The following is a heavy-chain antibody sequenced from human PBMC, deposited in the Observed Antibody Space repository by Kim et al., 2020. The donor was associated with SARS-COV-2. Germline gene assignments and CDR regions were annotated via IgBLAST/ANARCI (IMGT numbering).Heavy chain of an antibody. V-gene: IGHV4-31*03. D-gene: IGHD3-16*01. CDR2: IYNSGRT. J-gene: IGHJ6*01. CDR1: GGSSSSGFYY. CDR3: AGDLREEGWSSYGWDV. Sequence: SETLSLTCTVSGGTVSGGSSSSGFYYWNWVRQHPGKGLEWIGYIYNSGRTYYNPSIKNRVTMSVDTSKNQFSLKLNSATSADTAVYYCAGDLREEGWSSYGWDVGGQGPRVIVSS.